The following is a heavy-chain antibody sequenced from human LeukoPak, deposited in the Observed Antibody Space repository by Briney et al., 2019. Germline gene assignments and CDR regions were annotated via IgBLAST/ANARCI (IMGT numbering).Heavy chain of an antibody. V-gene: IGHV3-30-3*01. Sequence: PGGSLRLSCAASGFTFSSYWMSWVRQAPGKELEWVAVISYDGSNKYYADSVKGRFTISRDNSKNTLYLQMNSLRAEDTAVYYCARDNAAAGIFPKYYFDYWGQGTLVTVSS. J-gene: IGHJ4*02. D-gene: IGHD6-13*01. CDR1: GFTFSSYW. CDR2: ISYDGSNK. CDR3: ARDNAAAGIFPKYYFDY.